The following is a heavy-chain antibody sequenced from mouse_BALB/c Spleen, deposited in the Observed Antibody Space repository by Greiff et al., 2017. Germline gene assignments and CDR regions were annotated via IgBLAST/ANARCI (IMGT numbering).Heavy chain of an antibody. D-gene: IGHD1-1*01. CDR3: ARRDYYGSSDYAMDY. J-gene: IGHJ4*01. Sequence: VQLQQSGAELMKPGASVKISCKATGYTFSSYWIEWVKQRPGHGLEWIGEILPGSGSTNYNEKFKGKATFTADTSSNTAYMQLSSLTSEDSAVYDCARRDYYGSSDYAMDYWGQGTSVTVSS. CDR2: ILPGSGST. V-gene: IGHV1-9*01. CDR1: GYTFSSYW.